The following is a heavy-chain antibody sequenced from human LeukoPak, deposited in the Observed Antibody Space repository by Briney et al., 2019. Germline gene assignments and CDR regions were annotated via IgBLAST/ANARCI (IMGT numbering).Heavy chain of an antibody. CDR2: INHSGST. D-gene: IGHD3-22*01. J-gene: IGHJ4*02. Sequence: PSETLSLTCAVYGGSFSGYYWSWIRQPPGKGLEWIGEINHSGSTNYNPSLKSRVTISVDTSKNQFSLKLSSVTAADTAVYYCARGPSYYGSSGYSSDYFDYWGQGTLVTVSS. CDR1: GGSFSGYY. V-gene: IGHV4-34*01. CDR3: ARGPSYYGSSGYSSDYFDY.